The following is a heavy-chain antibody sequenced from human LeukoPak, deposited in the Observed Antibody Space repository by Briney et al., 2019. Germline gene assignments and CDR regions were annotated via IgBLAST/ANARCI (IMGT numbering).Heavy chain of an antibody. J-gene: IGHJ4*02. CDR3: ARTVSY. V-gene: IGHV3-48*04. CDR1: GFTFSSYS. Sequence: PGGSLRLSCAASGFTFSSYSMNWIRQAPGKGPEWVAYIDNISTTTFYADSVKGRFTISRDNAKDSLYLQMNSLRAEDTAMYYCARTVSYWGQGTLVTVSS. CDR2: IDNISTTT.